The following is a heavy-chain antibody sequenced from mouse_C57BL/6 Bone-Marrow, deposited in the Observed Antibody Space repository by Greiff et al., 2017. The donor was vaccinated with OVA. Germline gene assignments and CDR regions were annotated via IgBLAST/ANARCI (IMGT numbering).Heavy chain of an antibody. V-gene: IGHV1-18*01. CDR1: GYTFTDYN. D-gene: IGHD2-1*01. CDR3: VRRSYGNYGIWYFDV. CDR2: INPNNGGT. Sequence: EVKLMESGPELVKPGASVKIPCKASGYTFTDYNMDWVKQSHGKSLEWIGDINPNNGGTIYNQKFKGKATLTVDKSSSTAYMELRSLTSEDTAVYYSVRRSYGNYGIWYFDVWSAGTTVTLSS. J-gene: IGHJ1*01.